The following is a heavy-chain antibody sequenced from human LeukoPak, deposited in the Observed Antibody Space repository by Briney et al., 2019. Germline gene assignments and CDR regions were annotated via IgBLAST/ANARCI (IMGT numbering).Heavy chain of an antibody. D-gene: IGHD2/OR15-2a*01. CDR3: ARRTNSYTFLPDY. V-gene: IGHV5-51*01. J-gene: IGHJ4*02. CDR2: IYPGDSNT. Sequence: GSLKLSRMGYGYSCTNYWIAWLRQMPGKCLEWMGIIYPGDSNTIYSPSFQGQVTISADKSINTAYLQWRSLAASDTAMYYCARRTNSYTFLPDYWGQGTLVTVSS. CDR1: GYSCTNYW.